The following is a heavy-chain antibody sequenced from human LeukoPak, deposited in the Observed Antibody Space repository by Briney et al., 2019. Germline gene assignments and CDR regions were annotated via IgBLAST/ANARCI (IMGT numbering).Heavy chain of an antibody. CDR1: GFTFSSYG. V-gene: IGHV3-33*01. J-gene: IGHJ3*02. Sequence: GSLRLSCAASGFTFSSYGMHWVRQAPGKGLEWVAVIWYDGSNKYYADSVEGRFTISRDNSKNTLYLQMNSLRAEDTAVYYCAREEYYDILTGYYHAFDIWGQGTMVTVSS. CDR2: IWYDGSNK. D-gene: IGHD3-9*01. CDR3: AREEYYDILTGYYHAFDI.